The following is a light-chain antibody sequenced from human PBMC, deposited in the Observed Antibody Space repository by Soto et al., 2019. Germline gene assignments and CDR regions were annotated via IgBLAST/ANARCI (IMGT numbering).Light chain of an antibody. CDR1: SNDVGGYNY. CDR2: EVS. V-gene: IGLV2-14*01. J-gene: IGLJ1*01. Sequence: QSAPTQPASVSGSPGQSITISCTGTSNDVGGYNYVSWYQQQPGKAPKLIIYEVSHRPSGISNRFSGSKSGNTASLTISGLHVEDEADYYCSSHSATSPYVFGTGTKLTVL. CDR3: SSHSATSPYV.